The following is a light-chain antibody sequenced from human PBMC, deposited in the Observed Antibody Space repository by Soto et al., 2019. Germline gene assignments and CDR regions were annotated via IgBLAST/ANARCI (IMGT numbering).Light chain of an antibody. CDR3: QQYGTFPFS. CDR1: QVVSSSY. CDR2: HAS. J-gene: IGKJ2*01. V-gene: IGKV3-20*01. Sequence: EIVLTQSPGTLSLSPGESATLSCRANQVVSSSYLAWYQQKPGQAPSLLIYHASDRAIGIPDRFSGSGSGTDFTLTITRLEPEDLALFYCQQYGTFPFSFGQGTKLEIK.